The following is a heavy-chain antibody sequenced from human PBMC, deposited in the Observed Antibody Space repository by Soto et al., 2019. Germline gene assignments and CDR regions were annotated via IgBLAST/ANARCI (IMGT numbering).Heavy chain of an antibody. V-gene: IGHV4-39*07. Sequence: SETLSLTCTVSGGSISSSSYYWGWIRQPPGKGLEWIGSTYYSGSPYYNPSLRSRATISVDTSNNQFSLKLSSVTAADTAVYYCATLPPQLVVAPLPIPTWGQEILFTFSS. CDR2: TYYSGSP. D-gene: IGHD2-21*01. J-gene: IGHJ4*02. CDR3: ATLPPQLVVAPLPIPT. CDR1: GGSISSSSYY.